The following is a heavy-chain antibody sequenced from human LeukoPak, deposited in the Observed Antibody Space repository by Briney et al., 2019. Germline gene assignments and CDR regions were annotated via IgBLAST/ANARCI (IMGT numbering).Heavy chain of an antibody. CDR2: IYCSGST. D-gene: IGHD3-3*01. V-gene: IGHV4-39*01. CDR3: ARGSYYDFWSGYSIYYYYMDV. Sequence: SETLSLTCTVSGGSISSSSYYWGWIRQPPGKGLEWIGSIYCSGSTYYNPSLKSRVTISVDTSKNQFSLKLSSVTAADTAVYYCARGSYYDFWSGYSIYYYYMDVWGKGTTVTVSS. J-gene: IGHJ6*03. CDR1: GGSISSSSYY.